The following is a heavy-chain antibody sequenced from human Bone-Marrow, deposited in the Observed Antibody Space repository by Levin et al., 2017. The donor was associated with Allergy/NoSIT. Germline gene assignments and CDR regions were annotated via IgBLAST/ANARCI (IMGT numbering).Heavy chain of an antibody. CDR3: ARERYNWNGVFDY. D-gene: IGHD1-1*01. CDR1: GGSISSYY. CDR2: IYYSGST. Sequence: SETLSLTCTVSGGSISSYYWSWIRQPPGKGLEWIGYIYYSGSTNYNPSLKSRVTISVDTSKNQFSLKLSSVTAADTAVYYCARERYNWNGVFDYWGQGTLVTVSS. V-gene: IGHV4-59*01. J-gene: IGHJ4*02.